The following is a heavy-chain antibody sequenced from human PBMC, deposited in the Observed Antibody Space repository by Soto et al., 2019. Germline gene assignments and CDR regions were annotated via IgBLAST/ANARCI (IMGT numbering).Heavy chain of an antibody. CDR1: GYTFTNYY. D-gene: IGHD1-1*01. V-gene: IGHV1-46*01. J-gene: IGHJ4*02. CDR3: ARVSTTVVDHFDC. CDR2: IHYSGATP. Sequence: GASVKVSCKASGYTFTNYYMHWVRQAPGQGLEWMGVIHYSGATPTYAQKFQGRVTMARDTSTSTVYVELSSLTSEDTAVYYCARVSTTVVDHFDCWGQGTLVTV.